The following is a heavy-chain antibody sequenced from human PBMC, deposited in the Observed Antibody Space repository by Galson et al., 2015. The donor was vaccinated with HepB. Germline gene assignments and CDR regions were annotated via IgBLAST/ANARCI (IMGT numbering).Heavy chain of an antibody. CDR3: ASTQTFDY. CDR1: RFTFSNYW. Sequence: SLRLSCAASRFTFSNYWMSWVRQAPGKGLEWVANIKQDGSEKYYVDSVKGRFTISRDNAKNSLYLQMNSLRAEDTAVYYCASTQTFDYWGQGTLVTVSS. V-gene: IGHV3-7*03. J-gene: IGHJ4*02. CDR2: IKQDGSEK.